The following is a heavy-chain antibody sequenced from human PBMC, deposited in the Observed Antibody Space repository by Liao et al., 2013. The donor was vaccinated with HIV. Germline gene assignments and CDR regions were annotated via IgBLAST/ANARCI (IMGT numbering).Heavy chain of an antibody. CDR3: ARGRGRPYFGVGDSFDI. CDR2: VNPRGDT. Sequence: QVQLHQGGAGLLKPSETLSLTCIVDSGSFDGGSFRGYNWNWIRQPPGKGLEWLGEVNPRGDTTYKPSLKRRLTISSDTLKNQLSLELRSVTAADTAVYYCARGRGRPYFGVGDSFDIWGQGRLVIVS. J-gene: IGHJ3*02. D-gene: IGHD3-3*01. V-gene: IGHV4-34*01. CDR1: SGSFDGGSFRGYN.